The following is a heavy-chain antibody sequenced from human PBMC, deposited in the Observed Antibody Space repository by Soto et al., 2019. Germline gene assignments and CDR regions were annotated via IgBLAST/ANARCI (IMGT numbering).Heavy chain of an antibody. Sequence: EMQLLESGGDLVQPGGSLRLSCATSGFTFSDHAMHWVRQAPGEGLEWVSGIRGDLVTTPYADSVKGRFTISRDNSKNPLYLQMNSLREEDTAVYYCARSDWFDPWGQGTLVIVSS. V-gene: IGHV3-23*01. CDR1: GFTFSDHA. D-gene: IGHD3-16*01. CDR2: IRGDLVTT. J-gene: IGHJ5*02. CDR3: ARSDWFDP.